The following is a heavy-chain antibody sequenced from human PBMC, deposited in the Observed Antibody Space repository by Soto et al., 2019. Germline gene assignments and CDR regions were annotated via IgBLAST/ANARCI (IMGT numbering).Heavy chain of an antibody. V-gene: IGHV3-15*01. CDR3: TTTGLDYGGYVFDY. CDR2: IKSNTDGGTT. Sequence: GGSLRLSCAASGFTFTKSWMTWVRQAPGKGLEWVGRIKSNTDGGTTDYAAPVKGRFTISRDDSKNTLYLQMNSLKTEDTAVYYCTTTGLDYGGYVFDYWGQGALVTVSS. CDR1: GFTFTKSW. J-gene: IGHJ4*02. D-gene: IGHD4-17*01.